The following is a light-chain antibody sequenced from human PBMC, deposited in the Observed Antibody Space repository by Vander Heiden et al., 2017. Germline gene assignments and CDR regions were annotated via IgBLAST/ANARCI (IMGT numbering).Light chain of an antibody. CDR2: DSN. Sequence: QSVLTQPPSVSTAAGQKVTISCSGSNSNIRRNWVTWYQQLPETAPKLLIYDSNKRPSGFPDRFSGSKSGTSATLGITGLQAGDEADYYCGAWDSILSVVVFGGGTKLTVL. CDR3: GAWDSILSVVV. J-gene: IGLJ2*01. V-gene: IGLV1-51*01. CDR1: NSNIRRNW.